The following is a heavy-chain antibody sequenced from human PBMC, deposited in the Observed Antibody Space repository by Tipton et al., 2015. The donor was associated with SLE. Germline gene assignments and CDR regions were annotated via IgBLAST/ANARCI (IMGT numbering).Heavy chain of an antibody. J-gene: IGHJ3*02. CDR3: ARDDPTGDAFDI. CDR1: GGSISSHL. CDR2: IYYSGTT. V-gene: IGHV4-59*11. Sequence: TLSLTCTVSGGSISSHLWSWIRQPPGKGLEWIGYIYYSGTTNYNPSLKSRVTISVDTSKNQFSLKLSSVTAADTAVYYCARDDPTGDAFDIWGQGTMVTVSS. D-gene: IGHD4-17*01.